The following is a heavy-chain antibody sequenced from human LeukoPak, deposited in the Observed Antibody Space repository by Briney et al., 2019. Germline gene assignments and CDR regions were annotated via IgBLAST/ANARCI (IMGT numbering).Heavy chain of an antibody. CDR3: AGGGPYYDILTGLPRDY. D-gene: IGHD3-9*01. V-gene: IGHV1-2*04. J-gene: IGHJ4*02. CDR2: INPNSGGT. CDR1: GYTFTGYY. Sequence: ASVKVSCKASGYTFTGYYMHWVRQAPGQGLEWMGWINPNSGGTNYAQKFQGWVTMTRDTSISTAYMELSRLRSDDTAVYYCAGGGPYYDILTGLPRDYWGQGTLVTVSS.